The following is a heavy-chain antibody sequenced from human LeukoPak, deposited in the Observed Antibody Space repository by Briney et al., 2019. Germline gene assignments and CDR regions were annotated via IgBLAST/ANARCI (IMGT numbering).Heavy chain of an antibody. D-gene: IGHD2-15*01. Sequence: ASVKVSCKVSGYTLTELSMYWVRQAPGKGLEWMGGFDPEDGETIYAQKFQGRVTMTEDTSTDTAYMELSSLRSEDTAVYYCAIVTSILSDDFDPWGQGTLVTVSS. V-gene: IGHV1-24*01. CDR3: AIVTSILSDDFDP. CDR1: GYTLTELS. CDR2: FDPEDGET. J-gene: IGHJ5*02.